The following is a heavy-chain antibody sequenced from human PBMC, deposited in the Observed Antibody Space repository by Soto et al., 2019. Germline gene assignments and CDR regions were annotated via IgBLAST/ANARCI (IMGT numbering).Heavy chain of an antibody. V-gene: IGHV4-59*01. CDR2: IYESGST. CDR1: GDSISGYY. D-gene: IGHD3-3*01. Sequence: PSETLSLTCAVSGDSISGYYWSWIRQPPGKGLEWIGYIYESGSTNYNPSLKSRVTMSIDTSKNQFSLKLSSVTTADTAVYYCARSGRSGYNYYYGMDVWGQGTTVT. CDR3: ARSGRSGYNYYYGMDV. J-gene: IGHJ6*02.